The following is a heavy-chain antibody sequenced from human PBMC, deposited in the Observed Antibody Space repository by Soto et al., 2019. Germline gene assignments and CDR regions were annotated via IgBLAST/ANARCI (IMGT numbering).Heavy chain of an antibody. CDR3: ARDMTTVTHGSDY. Sequence: QVQLVQSGAEVKKPGSSVKVSCKASGGTFSSYTISWVRQAPGQGLEWMGRIIPILGIANYAQKFQGRVKITADKSTSTAYMELSSLRSEDTAVYYCARDMTTVTHGSDYWGQGTLVTVSS. CDR1: GGTFSSYT. D-gene: IGHD4-17*01. J-gene: IGHJ4*02. CDR2: IIPILGIA. V-gene: IGHV1-69*08.